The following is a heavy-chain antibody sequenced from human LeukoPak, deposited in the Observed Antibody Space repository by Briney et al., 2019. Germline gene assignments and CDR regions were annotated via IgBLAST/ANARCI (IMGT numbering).Heavy chain of an antibody. Sequence: PGGSLRLSCAASGFTFSSYAMSWVRQAPGKGLEWVSAISGSGGSTYYADSVKGRFTISRDNSKNMLYLQMNSLRAEDTAVYYCAKGGYSSGWYKDHYFDYWGQGTLVTVSS. V-gene: IGHV3-23*01. CDR3: AKGGYSSGWYKDHYFDY. CDR1: GFTFSSYA. D-gene: IGHD6-19*01. J-gene: IGHJ4*02. CDR2: ISGSGGST.